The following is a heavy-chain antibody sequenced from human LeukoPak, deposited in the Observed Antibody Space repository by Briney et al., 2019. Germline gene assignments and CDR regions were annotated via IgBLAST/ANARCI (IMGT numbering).Heavy chain of an antibody. CDR2: IYTSGST. CDR1: GGSFSSYY. D-gene: IGHD5-24*01. J-gene: IGHJ4*02. Sequence: PSETLSLTCTVSGGSFSSYYWSWIRQPAGKGLEWIGRIYTSGSTNYNSSLKSRVTMSVDTSKNQVCLKLSSVTAADTAVYYCATGDGYNSFDYWGQGTLVTVSS. CDR3: ATGDGYNSFDY. V-gene: IGHV4-4*07.